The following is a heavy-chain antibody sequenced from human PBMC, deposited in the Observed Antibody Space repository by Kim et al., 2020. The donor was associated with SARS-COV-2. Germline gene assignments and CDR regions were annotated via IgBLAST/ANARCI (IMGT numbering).Heavy chain of an antibody. CDR1: GGSFSGYY. Sequence: SETLSLTCAVYGGSFSGYYWSWIRQPPGKGLEWIGEINHSGSTNYNPSLKSRVTISVDTSKNQFSLKLSSVTAADTAVYYCARGRGYSSGQRRDWYFDLWGRGTLVTVSS. CDR2: INHSGST. V-gene: IGHV4-34*01. J-gene: IGHJ2*01. CDR3: ARGRGYSSGQRRDWYFDL. D-gene: IGHD6-19*01.